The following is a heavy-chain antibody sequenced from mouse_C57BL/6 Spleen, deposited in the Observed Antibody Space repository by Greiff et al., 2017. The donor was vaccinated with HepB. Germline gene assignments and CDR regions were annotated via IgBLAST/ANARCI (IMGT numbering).Heavy chain of an antibody. D-gene: IGHD1-1*01. Sequence: QVQLQQPGAELVKPGASVKLSCKASGYTFTSYWMHWVKQRPGQGLEWIGMIHPNSGSTNYNEKFKSKATLTVDKSSSTAYMQLSSLTSEDSAVYYCASATVGAHYYAMDYWGQGTSVTVSS. CDR2: IHPNSGST. V-gene: IGHV1-64*01. CDR3: ASATVGAHYYAMDY. CDR1: GYTFTSYW. J-gene: IGHJ4*01.